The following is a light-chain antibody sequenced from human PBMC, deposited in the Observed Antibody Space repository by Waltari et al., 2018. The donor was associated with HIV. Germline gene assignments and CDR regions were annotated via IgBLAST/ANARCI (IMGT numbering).Light chain of an antibody. CDR3: QQLNTYPPT. Sequence: DTQLTQSPPFLSASVGDRVTITCRASQGIAGYLAWYQQKPGKPPNLLNYETSTLQNGVPSRFSCSGSGTEFTLTISSLQPEDFTTYYCQQLNTYPPTFGGGTKVEIK. V-gene: IGKV1-9*01. J-gene: IGKJ4*01. CDR2: ETS. CDR1: QGIAGY.